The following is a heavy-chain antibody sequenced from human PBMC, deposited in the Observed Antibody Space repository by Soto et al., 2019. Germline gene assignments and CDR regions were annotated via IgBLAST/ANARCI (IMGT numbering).Heavy chain of an antibody. CDR1: GGSFKSGSYS. V-gene: IGHV4-61*01. J-gene: IGHJ4*02. CDR3: ARDFAYFDS. CDR2: VYHTGRT. Sequence: SETLSLTCTVSGGSFKSGSYSWSWIRQPPGKGLEWIGYVYHTGRTSYNPSLKSRVSISMDTSKNQFSLNLDSMTAADTAVYFCARDFAYFDSWGQGTLVTVSS. D-gene: IGHD3-3*01.